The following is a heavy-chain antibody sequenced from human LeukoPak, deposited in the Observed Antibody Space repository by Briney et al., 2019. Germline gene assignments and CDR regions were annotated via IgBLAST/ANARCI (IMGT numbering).Heavy chain of an antibody. J-gene: IGHJ4*02. D-gene: IGHD4-23*01. CDR2: IIPTFGTA. V-gene: IGHV1-69*06. Sequence: SVKVSCKASGGTFSSYAISWVRQAPGQGLEWMGGIIPTFGTANYAQKFQGRVTITADKSTSTAYMELSSLRSEDTAVYYCARGSYGGNYPLVNFDYWGQGTLVTVSS. CDR3: ARGSYGGNYPLVNFDY. CDR1: GGTFSSYA.